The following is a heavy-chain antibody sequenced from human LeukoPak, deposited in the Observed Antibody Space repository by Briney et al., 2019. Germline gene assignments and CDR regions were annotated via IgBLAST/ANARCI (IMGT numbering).Heavy chain of an antibody. V-gene: IGHV3-33*01. CDR2: IWYDGSNK. J-gene: IGHJ4*02. D-gene: IGHD6-19*01. CDR1: GFTFSSYG. CDR3: ARERYSSGWYAYDY. Sequence: GGFLRLSCAASGFTFSSYGMHWVRQAPGKGLEWVAVIWYDGSNKYYADSVKGRFTISRDNSKNTLYLQMNSLRAEDTAVYYCARERYSSGWYAYDYWGQGTLVTVSS.